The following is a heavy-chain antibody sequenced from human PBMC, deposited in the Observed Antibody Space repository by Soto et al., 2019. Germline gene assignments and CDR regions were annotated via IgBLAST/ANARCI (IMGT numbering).Heavy chain of an antibody. J-gene: IGHJ4*02. CDR1: GYTFINHG. Sequence: QVQLVQSGGEVKKPGASVKVSCKASGYTFINHGISWVRQAPGQGLEWMGWISGHNGKTNYAQNFQGIVTMNTDTSTSTAFMELRSLRSDDTAVYYCARDSYPLAYFFDYWGQGTLVSVSS. CDR2: ISGHNGKT. CDR3: ARDSYPLAYFFDY. V-gene: IGHV1-18*04.